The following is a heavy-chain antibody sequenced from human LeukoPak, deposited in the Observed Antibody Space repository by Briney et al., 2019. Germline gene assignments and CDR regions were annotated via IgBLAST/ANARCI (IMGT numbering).Heavy chain of an antibody. CDR2: IYYSGST. CDR1: GGSINSYY. CDR3: ATGTEETTVVTPCY. V-gene: IGHV4-59*01. D-gene: IGHD4-23*01. Sequence: PSETLSLTCTVSGGSINSYYRSWIRQPPGKGLEWIGHIYYSGSTNYNPSLKSRVTISVDTSKNQFSLKLTSVTAADTAVYYCATGTEETTVVTPCYWGQGTLVTVSS. J-gene: IGHJ4*02.